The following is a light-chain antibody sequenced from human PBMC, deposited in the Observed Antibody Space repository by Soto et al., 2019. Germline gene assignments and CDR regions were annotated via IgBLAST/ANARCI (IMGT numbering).Light chain of an antibody. Sequence: QSVLTQPRSVSGSPGQSVTISCTGTSSDVGGYNYVSWYQQHPGKAPKLMIYDVNKRPSGVPDRFSGSKSANTASLTISGLQAEDEADYYCCSYAGTYVVFGGGTQLTVL. J-gene: IGLJ2*01. CDR1: SSDVGGYNY. CDR2: DVN. V-gene: IGLV2-11*01. CDR3: CSYAGTYVV.